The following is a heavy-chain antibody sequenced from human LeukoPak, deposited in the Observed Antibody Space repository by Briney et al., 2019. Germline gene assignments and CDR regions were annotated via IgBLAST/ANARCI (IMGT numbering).Heavy chain of an antibody. CDR3: ARGYTASIFDY. CDR2: IWYDGGNK. Sequence: GGSLRLSCAASGFTFNNYGMHWVRQAPGRGLEWVAVIWYDGGNKYNADSVKGRFTISRDNSRNTLYLQMASLRAEDTAVYYCARGYTASIFDYWGQGTLVTVSS. D-gene: IGHD3-3*02. V-gene: IGHV3-33*01. J-gene: IGHJ4*02. CDR1: GFTFNNYG.